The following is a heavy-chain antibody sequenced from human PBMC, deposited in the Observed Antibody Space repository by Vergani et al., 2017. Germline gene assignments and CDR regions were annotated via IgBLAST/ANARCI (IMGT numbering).Heavy chain of an antibody. CDR3: AIEASSRFYDYFNY. CDR2: INWNGDNT. Sequence: EVKLVESGGGLVRPGGSLRLSCAGNGFIFDSNGMSWVRQVRGKGLEWVSGINWNGDNTGYADSVKGRFTISRDNAKNSLYLQMKSLRVEDTALYYCAIEASSRFYDYFNYWGEGTLVTGSS. CDR1: GFIFDSNG. V-gene: IGHV3-20*04. D-gene: IGHD3-3*01. J-gene: IGHJ4*02.